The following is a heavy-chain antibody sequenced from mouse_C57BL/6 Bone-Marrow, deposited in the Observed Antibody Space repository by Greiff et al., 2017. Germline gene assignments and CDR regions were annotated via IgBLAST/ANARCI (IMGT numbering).Heavy chain of an antibody. Sequence: VQLQQSGPELVKPGASVKIPCKASGYTFTAYNMDWVKQSHGKSLEWIGDINTNNGGTIYNQTFKGKDTLTVEKSSSTADMELRSLTSEDTAFYYCARGGVYYYGSSFYAMDYWGQGTSVTVSS. D-gene: IGHD1-1*01. J-gene: IGHJ4*01. V-gene: IGHV1-18*01. CDR2: INTNNGGT. CDR1: GYTFTAYN. CDR3: ARGGVYYYGSSFYAMDY.